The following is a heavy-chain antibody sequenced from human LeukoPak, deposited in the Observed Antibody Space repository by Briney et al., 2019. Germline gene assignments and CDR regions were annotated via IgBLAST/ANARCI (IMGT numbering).Heavy chain of an antibody. D-gene: IGHD4-17*01. V-gene: IGHV3-23*01. Sequence: GGSLRLSCAASGFTFSSYAMSWVRQAPGKGLEWVSAISGSGGSTYYADSVKGRFTIFRDNSKNTLYLQMNSLRAEDTAVYYCAKVDGDYGDYLGWYFDLWGRGTLVTVSS. CDR2: ISGSGGST. CDR3: AKVDGDYGDYLGWYFDL. CDR1: GFTFSSYA. J-gene: IGHJ2*01.